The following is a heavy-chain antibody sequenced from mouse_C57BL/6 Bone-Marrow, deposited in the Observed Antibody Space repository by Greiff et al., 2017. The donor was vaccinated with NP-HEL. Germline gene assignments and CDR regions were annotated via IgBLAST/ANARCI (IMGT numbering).Heavy chain of an antibody. CDR1: GFSFNTYA. CDR3: VRHEPGYYGTPFAY. Sequence: EVKLQESGGGLVQPKGSLKLSCAASGFSFNTYAMNWVRQAPGKGLEWVARIRSKSNNYATYYADSVKDRFTISRDDSESMLYLQMNNLKTEDTAMYYCVRHEPGYYGTPFAYWGQGTLVTVSA. CDR2: IRSKSNNYAT. J-gene: IGHJ3*01. D-gene: IGHD1-1*01. V-gene: IGHV10-1*01.